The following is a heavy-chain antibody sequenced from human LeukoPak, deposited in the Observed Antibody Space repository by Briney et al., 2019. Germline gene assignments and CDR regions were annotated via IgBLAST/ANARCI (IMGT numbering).Heavy chain of an antibody. Sequence: SQTLSLTCTVSGASISTYYWSWIRQPPGKGLEWIGYIYYIGFTSYTNYNPSFKSRVTMSVDTSKNQFSLKLSSLTAADTAVYYCARGARSFDYWGQGTLVTVSS. J-gene: IGHJ4*02. CDR2: IYYIGFTSYT. CDR1: GASISTYY. CDR3: ARGARSFDY. V-gene: IGHV4-59*08.